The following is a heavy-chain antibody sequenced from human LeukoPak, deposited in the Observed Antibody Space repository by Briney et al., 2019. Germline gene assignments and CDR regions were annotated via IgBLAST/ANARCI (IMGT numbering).Heavy chain of an antibody. V-gene: IGHV4-30-4*08. J-gene: IGHJ4*02. D-gene: IGHD3-22*01. CDR1: GGSISSGDYY. CDR3: ARTPRGLGYFDY. CDR2: IYYSGST. Sequence: PSETLSLTCTVSGGSISSGDYYWSWIRQPPGKGLEWIGYIYYSGSTYYNPSLKSRVTISVDTSKNQFSLKLSSVTAADTAVYYCARTPRGLGYFDYWGQGTLVTVSS.